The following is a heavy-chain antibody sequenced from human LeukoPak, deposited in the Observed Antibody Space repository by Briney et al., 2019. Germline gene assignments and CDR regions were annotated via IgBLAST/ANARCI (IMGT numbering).Heavy chain of an antibody. J-gene: IGHJ4*02. Sequence: PGTSLRLSCTASGFNFGIYGMHWVRQAPGKGLEWVAVMWDDGTNEYYVESVKGRFTISRDNSKETLYLQMNSLRAEDTAIYYCAKDLVSSRSLGSSEKVDYWGQGTLVTVSS. CDR3: AKDLVSSRSLGSSEKVDY. D-gene: IGHD3-10*01. CDR1: GFNFGIYG. CDR2: MWDDGTNE. V-gene: IGHV3-33*06.